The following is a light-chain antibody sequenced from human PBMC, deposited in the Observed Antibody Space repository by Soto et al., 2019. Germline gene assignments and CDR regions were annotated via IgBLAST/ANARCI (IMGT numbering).Light chain of an antibody. CDR1: QSVSSSY. Sequence: EIVLTQSPGALSLSPGERATLSCGASQSVSSSYLAWYQQKPGQAPRLLIYGASTRATGIPDRFSSSGSGTDFTLTISRLEPEDVAVYYCQQYGSSPRTFGQGTKVEIK. CDR2: GAS. V-gene: IGKV3-20*01. CDR3: QQYGSSPRT. J-gene: IGKJ1*01.